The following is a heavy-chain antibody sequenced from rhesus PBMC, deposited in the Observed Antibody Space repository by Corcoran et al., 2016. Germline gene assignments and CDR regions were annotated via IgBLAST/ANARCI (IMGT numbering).Heavy chain of an antibody. V-gene: IGHV3S4*01. J-gene: IGHJ4*01. Sequence: EVQLVESGGGLVQPGGSLRLSCAASGFTFSSYDMSWVRQALGKGREWCSSISNTGKIICYADSWKGRCTNARDNAKNSLSLQMNSLKTEDTAVYYCTRALGYFDYWGQGVLVTVSS. CDR2: ISNTGKII. CDR1: GFTFSSYD. D-gene: IGHD3-34*01. CDR3: TRALGYFDY.